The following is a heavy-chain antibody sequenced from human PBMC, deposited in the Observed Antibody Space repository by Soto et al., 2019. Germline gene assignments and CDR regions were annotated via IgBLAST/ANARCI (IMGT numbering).Heavy chain of an antibody. CDR2: IYYSGST. J-gene: IGHJ5*02. CDR3: ASHGHYYDSSGYYYHNWFDP. CDR1: DGSIGSSIYY. D-gene: IGHD3-22*01. Sequence: PSETMPLTCSVSDGSIGSSIYYWSWIRQPPGKGLEWIGSIYYSGSTYYNPSLKSRVTISVETSKNQFSLKLSSVTAADTAVYYCASHGHYYDSSGYYYHNWFDPCGQGTLVTVPS. V-gene: IGHV4-39*01.